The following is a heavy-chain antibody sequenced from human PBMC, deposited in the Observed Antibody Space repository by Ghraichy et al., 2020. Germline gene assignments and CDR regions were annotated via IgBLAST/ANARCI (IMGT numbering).Heavy chain of an antibody. CDR3: ARHGLGIAVALFDY. CDR2: HYYTGTT. CDR1: GASVTSGSFY. D-gene: IGHD6-13*01. J-gene: IGHJ4*02. V-gene: IGHV4-39*01. Sequence: GSLSLICNVSGASVTSGSFYWAWVRQAPGTGLEWIGSHYYTGTTYSNPSLKSRVTISVDRLKNQFSLNLQSVSTADTAIYYCARHGLGIAVALFDYWGQGALVTVSS.